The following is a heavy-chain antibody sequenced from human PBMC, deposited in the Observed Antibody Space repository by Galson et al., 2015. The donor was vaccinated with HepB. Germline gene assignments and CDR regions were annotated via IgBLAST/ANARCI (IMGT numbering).Heavy chain of an antibody. Sequence: SCKASGYTFTGYYMHWVRQAPGQGLEWMGWINPNSGGTNYAQKFQGRVTMTRDTSINTAYMELSRLRSDDTAVYYCARATPITYYDSSGYYYFDYWGQGTLVTVSS. CDR3: ARATPITYYDSSGYYYFDY. V-gene: IGHV1-2*02. CDR1: GYTFTGYY. CDR2: INPNSGGT. J-gene: IGHJ4*02. D-gene: IGHD3-22*01.